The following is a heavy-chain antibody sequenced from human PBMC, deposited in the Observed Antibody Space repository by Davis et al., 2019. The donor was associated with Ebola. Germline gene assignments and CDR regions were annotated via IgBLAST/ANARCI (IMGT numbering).Heavy chain of an antibody. J-gene: IGHJ6*02. Sequence: SSVNVSRKASGCTFSSYTISWVRQAPAQGLAWMGRIIPILGIANYAQKFQGRVTITADKSTSTAYMELSSLRSEDKAVYYGARSDYSSRGSMDVWGQGTTVTVSS. CDR2: IIPILGIA. CDR1: GCTFSSYT. D-gene: IGHD6-19*01. V-gene: IGHV1-69*02. CDR3: ARSDYSSRGSMDV.